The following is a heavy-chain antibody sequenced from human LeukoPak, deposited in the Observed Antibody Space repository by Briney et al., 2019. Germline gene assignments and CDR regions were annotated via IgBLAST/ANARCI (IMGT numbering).Heavy chain of an antibody. CDR1: GGSISRSTYY. D-gene: IGHD6-13*01. CDR2: IYTSGST. CDR3: ARDFLTSGYSSSWYFKSYYMDV. Sequence: TPSETLSLTCTVSGGSISRSTYYWSWIRQPAGKGLEWIGRIYTSGSTNYNPSLKSRVTISVDTSKNQFSLKLSSVTAADTAVYYCARDFLTSGYSSSWYFKSYYMDVWGKGTTVTVSS. V-gene: IGHV4-61*02. J-gene: IGHJ6*03.